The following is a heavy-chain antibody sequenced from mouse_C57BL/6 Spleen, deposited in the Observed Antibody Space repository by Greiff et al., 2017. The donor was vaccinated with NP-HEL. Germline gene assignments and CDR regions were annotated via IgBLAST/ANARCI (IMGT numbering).Heavy chain of an antibody. CDR3: ARGLLLGAAWFAY. Sequence: EVMLVESGGGLVKPGGSLKLSCAASGFTFSSYAMSWVRQTPEKRLEWVATISDGGSYTYYPDNVKGRFTISRDNAKNNLYLQMSHLKSEDTAMYYCARGLLLGAAWFAYWGQGTLVTVSA. J-gene: IGHJ3*01. CDR2: ISDGGSYT. D-gene: IGHD2-12*01. V-gene: IGHV5-4*03. CDR1: GFTFSSYA.